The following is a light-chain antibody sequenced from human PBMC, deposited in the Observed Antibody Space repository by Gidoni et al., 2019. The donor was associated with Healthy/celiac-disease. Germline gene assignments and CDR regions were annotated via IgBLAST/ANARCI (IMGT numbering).Light chain of an antibody. CDR2: KAS. CDR3: QQYNSYSYT. J-gene: IGKJ2*01. Sequence: DIQMTQSPSTLSASVGGRVTITCRASQRISSWLAWYQQKPGKAPKLLIYKASSLESGVPSRYSGSGSWTEVTLTISSLQPDDFATDYCQQYNSYSYTFGQGTKLEIK. CDR1: QRISSW. V-gene: IGKV1-5*03.